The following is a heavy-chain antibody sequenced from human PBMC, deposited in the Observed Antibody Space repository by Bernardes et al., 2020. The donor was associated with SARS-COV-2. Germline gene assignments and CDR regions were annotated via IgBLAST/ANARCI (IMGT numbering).Heavy chain of an antibody. CDR1: GFTFTSFW. V-gene: IGHV3-74*01. Sequence: SLRLSCAASGFTFTSFWMPWIRQAPGQGRVWGSPDNSDGGTTSYADSVKGRFTIPRDNAKNTLYLQMNSLRAEDTAVYYCARPHYHSSVYYSGAFDIWGQGTMVTVSS. D-gene: IGHD3-22*01. CDR2: DNSDGGTT. J-gene: IGHJ3*02. CDR3: ARPHYHSSVYYSGAFDI.